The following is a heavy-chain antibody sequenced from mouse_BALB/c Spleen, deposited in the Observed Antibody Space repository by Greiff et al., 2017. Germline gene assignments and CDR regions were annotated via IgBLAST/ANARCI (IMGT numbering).Heavy chain of an antibody. J-gene: IGHJ4*01. Sequence: EVQLMESGGGLVKPGGSLKLSCAASGFTFSDYYMYWVRQTPEKRLEWVGTICAGGSYTNYPDSMKGRYTIARDNTMNNLYLQMSSLKSEDTAMYYGARVRGLRRDLCYALDYWGQGTSVTVSS. D-gene: IGHD2-4*01. CDR1: GFTFSDYY. CDR2: ICAGGSYT. V-gene: IGHV5-4*02. CDR3: ARVRGLRRDLCYALDY.